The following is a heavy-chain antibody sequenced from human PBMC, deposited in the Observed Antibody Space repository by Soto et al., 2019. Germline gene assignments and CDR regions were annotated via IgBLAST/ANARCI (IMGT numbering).Heavy chain of an antibody. Sequence: VQLLESGGALVQPRGSLRLSCAASGFTFSDYAMTWVRQAPGKGLEWVSHTSGNGGSTYYADSVKGRFTISRDNSRDTLYSQMNSRGGENTDQYSCTRTLFLAARDVVPFDAWSQGALVAVSS. J-gene: IGHJ4*02. V-gene: IGHV3-23*01. CDR1: GFTFSDYA. CDR2: TSGNGGST. CDR3: TRTLFLAARDVVPFDA. D-gene: IGHD6-6*01.